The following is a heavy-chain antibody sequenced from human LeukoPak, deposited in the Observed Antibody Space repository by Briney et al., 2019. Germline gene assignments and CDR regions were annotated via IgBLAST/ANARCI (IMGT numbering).Heavy chain of an antibody. Sequence: GESLKISCKGSGYSFTSYWIGWVRQMPRKGLEWMGIIYPGDSDTRYSPSFQGQVTISADKSISTAYLQWSSLKASDTAMYYCARQVIRGYCSSTSCEAAEYFQHWGQGSLVTVSS. D-gene: IGHD2-2*01. CDR3: ARQVIRGYCSSTSCEAAEYFQH. J-gene: IGHJ1*01. CDR2: IYPGDSDT. V-gene: IGHV5-51*01. CDR1: GYSFTSYW.